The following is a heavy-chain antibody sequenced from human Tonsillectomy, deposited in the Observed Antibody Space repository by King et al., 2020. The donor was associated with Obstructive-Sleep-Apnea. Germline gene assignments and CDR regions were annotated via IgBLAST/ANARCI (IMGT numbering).Heavy chain of an antibody. CDR2: VSYDGNNK. D-gene: IGHD1-26*01. CDR3: ARGLSGSTIDY. J-gene: IGHJ4*02. CDR1: GFTFSSYG. Sequence: QLVQSGGGVVQPGRSLRLSCAASGFTFSSYGMHWVRQAPGKGLEWVAIVSYDGNNKYYADSVKGRFTISRDNSKNTLSVHMNSLRAEDTAVYYCARGLSGSTIDYWGQGTLVTVSS. V-gene: IGHV3-30*03.